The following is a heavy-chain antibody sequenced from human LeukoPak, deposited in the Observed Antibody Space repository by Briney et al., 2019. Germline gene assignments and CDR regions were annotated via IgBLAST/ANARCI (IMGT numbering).Heavy chain of an antibody. V-gene: IGHV4-34*01. Sequence: SETLSLTCAVYGGSFSGYSWSWIRQPPGKGLEWIGEINHSGSTNYNPTLKSRVTISVDTSKKQFSLKLSSVTAADTAVYYCARGRLLMWFDPWGQGTLVTVSS. CDR1: GGSFSGYS. CDR2: INHSGST. CDR3: ARGRLLMWFDP. J-gene: IGHJ5*02. D-gene: IGHD3-16*01.